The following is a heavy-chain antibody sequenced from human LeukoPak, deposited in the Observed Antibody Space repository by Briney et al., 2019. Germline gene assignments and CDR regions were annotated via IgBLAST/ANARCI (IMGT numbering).Heavy chain of an antibody. CDR3: AGGYYYGSGSYSYMDV. CDR2: IHTRGRN. V-gene: IGHV4-4*07. CDR1: GGFLSMYY. Sequence: SETLSLTCTLSGGFLSMYYWSWIRQPAGKGLEWIGRIHTRGRNTYNPSLKRRVTMSVDTYKNQFSLKLSSETAADTAVYYCAGGYYYGSGSYSYMDVWGKGTTVTISS. J-gene: IGHJ6*03. D-gene: IGHD3-10*01.